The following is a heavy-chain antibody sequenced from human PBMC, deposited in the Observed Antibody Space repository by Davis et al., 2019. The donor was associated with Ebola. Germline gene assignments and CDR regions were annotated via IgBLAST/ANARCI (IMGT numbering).Heavy chain of an antibody. D-gene: IGHD3-10*01. CDR2: MNPNSGNT. CDR3: ARAERVRGVHDAFDI. Sequence: ASVKVSCKASGYTFTSYDINWVRQATGQGLEWMGWMNPNSGNTNYAQKLQGRVTMTTDTSTSTAYMELRSLRSDDTAVYYCARAERVRGVHDAFDIWGQGTMVTVSS. J-gene: IGHJ3*02. CDR1: GYTFTSYD. V-gene: IGHV1-18*01.